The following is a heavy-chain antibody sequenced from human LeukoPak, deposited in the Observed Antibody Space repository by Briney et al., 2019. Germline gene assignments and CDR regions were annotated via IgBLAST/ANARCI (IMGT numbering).Heavy chain of an antibody. D-gene: IGHD3-10*01. CDR3: ARATMVRGVIISPDFFDY. CDR1: GGSFSGYY. CDR2: INHSGST. V-gene: IGHV4-34*01. J-gene: IGHJ4*02. Sequence: SETLSLTCAAYGGSFSGYYWSWIRQPPGKGLEWIGEINHSGSTNYNPSLKSRVTISVDTSKNQFSLKLSSVTAADTAVYYCARATMVRGVIISPDFFDYWGQGTLVTVSS.